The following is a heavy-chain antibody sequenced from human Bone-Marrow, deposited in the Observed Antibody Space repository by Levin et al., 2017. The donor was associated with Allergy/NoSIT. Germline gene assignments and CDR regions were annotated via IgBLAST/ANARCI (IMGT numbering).Heavy chain of an antibody. D-gene: IGHD2-21*02. J-gene: IGHJ6*02. CDR2: VNPGTGDT. CDR3: ARAATRAVYTVLTGADFSYYGLDV. V-gene: IGHV1-46*01. CDR1: GNTFTSNY. Sequence: GESLKISCKASGNTFTSNYFHWVRQAPGQGLEWLGLVNPGTGDTSYPQKFQGRVTLTIDTSTSTVTMDMSSLRSTDTAVYYCARAATRAVYTVLTGADFSYYGLDVWGQGTTVTVSS.